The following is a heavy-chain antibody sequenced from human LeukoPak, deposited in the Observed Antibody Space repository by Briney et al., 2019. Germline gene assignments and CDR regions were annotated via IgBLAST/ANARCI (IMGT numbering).Heavy chain of an antibody. CDR3: AREPSVNYVWGTIRGAFDI. CDR2: FYPSGST. D-gene: IGHD3-16*01. CDR1: GVSISGSSYY. V-gene: IGHV4-61*02. Sequence: SETLSLTCTVSGVSISGSSYYWSWIRQPAGKGLEWIGRFYPSGSTNYNPSLKSRVTISVDKSKNQFSLKLSSVTAADTAVYYCAREPSVNYVWGTIRGAFDIWGQGTMVTVSS. J-gene: IGHJ3*02.